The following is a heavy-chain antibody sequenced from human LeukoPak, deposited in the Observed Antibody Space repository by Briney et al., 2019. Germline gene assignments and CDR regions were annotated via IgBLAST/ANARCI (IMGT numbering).Heavy chain of an antibody. CDR2: SKNKADTYIT. V-gene: IGHV3-72*01. CDR3: ASPSGSGAYFAFYY. J-gene: IGHJ4*02. Sequence: GGSLKLSCAVSGFTFSDHYIDWVRQAPGKGLEWVGRSKNKADTYITEYAASVKGRFTISRDESKSSLYLQMNNLKTEDTAVYYCASPSGSGAYFAFYYWGQGTLVTVSS. D-gene: IGHD1-26*01. CDR1: GFTFSDHY.